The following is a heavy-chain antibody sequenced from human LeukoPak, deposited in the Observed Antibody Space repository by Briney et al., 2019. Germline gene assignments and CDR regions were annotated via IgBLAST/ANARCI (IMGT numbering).Heavy chain of an antibody. V-gene: IGHV1-2*02. CDR3: ATKKYRGSFYAF. CDR1: GYSSTDYY. J-gene: IGHJ4*02. CDR2: IKPNSGDT. D-gene: IGHD1-26*01. Sequence: ASVKVSCKASGYSSTDYYIYWLRQAPGQGLEWMGWIKPNSGDTNYVQKFEGRVTMTRDTSISTAYMELSSLRSDDTAVYYCATKKYRGSFYAFWGQGTLVTVSS.